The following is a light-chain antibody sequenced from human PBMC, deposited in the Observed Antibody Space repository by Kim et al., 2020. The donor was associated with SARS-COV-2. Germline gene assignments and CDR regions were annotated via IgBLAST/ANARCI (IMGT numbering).Light chain of an antibody. CDR3: LQDFSYPRT. Sequence: AIQMTQSPSSLSASVGDRVTITCRASQDIGSDLGWYQQKPGKAPKLLIYGASSLHNGVPSRFSGSGSGTVFTLTISSLQPEDFATYYCLQDFSYPRTFGQGTKVDIK. V-gene: IGKV1-6*02. CDR1: QDIGSD. J-gene: IGKJ1*01. CDR2: GAS.